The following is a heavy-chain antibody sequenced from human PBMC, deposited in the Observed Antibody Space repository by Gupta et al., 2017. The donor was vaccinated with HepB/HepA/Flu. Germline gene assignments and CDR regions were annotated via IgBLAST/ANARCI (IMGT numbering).Heavy chain of an antibody. CDR1: GFAFNTYW. CDR3: TRDYPHDY. Sequence: EVQLVESGGGLIQPGGSLRLSCAASGFAFNTYWMHWVRRAPGKGLVWVSRINGDGRTTNYADSVKGRFTISRDNAKNTLYLQMNSLRAEDTAVYYCTRDYPHDYWGQGTLVTVSS. V-gene: IGHV3-74*01. J-gene: IGHJ4*02. CDR2: INGDGRTT.